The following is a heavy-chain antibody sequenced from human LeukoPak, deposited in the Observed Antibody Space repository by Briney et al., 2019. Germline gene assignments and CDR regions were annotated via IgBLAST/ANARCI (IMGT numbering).Heavy chain of an antibody. CDR3: ASGYYDMGDNWFDP. CDR2: IYYSGST. Sequence: SETLSLTCTVSGGSISSGGYYWSWIRHHPGKGLEWIGYIYYSGSTYYNPSLKSRVTISVDTSKNQFSLKLSSVTAADTAVYYCASGYYDMGDNWFDPWGQGTLVTVSS. CDR1: GGSISSGGYY. V-gene: IGHV4-61*08. J-gene: IGHJ5*02. D-gene: IGHD3-9*01.